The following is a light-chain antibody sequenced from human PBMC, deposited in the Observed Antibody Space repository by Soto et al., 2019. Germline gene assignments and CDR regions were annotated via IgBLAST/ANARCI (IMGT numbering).Light chain of an antibody. Sequence: QSVLTQPASVSGSPGQSITISCTGTSSNIGGYNYVSWYQQHPGKAPKLMIYDVDSRPSGVSNRFSGSKSANTASLTISGLQAEDEADYYCSSYTSSSTEVFGTG. J-gene: IGLJ1*01. CDR2: DVD. CDR3: SSYTSSSTEV. V-gene: IGLV2-14*03. CDR1: SSNIGGYNY.